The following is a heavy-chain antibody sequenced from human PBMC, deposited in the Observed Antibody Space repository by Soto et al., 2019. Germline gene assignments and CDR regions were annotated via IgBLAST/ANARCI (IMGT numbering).Heavy chain of an antibody. J-gene: IGHJ4*02. CDR2: IYHSGSI. D-gene: IGHD4-17*01. CDR3: ERCDDYGDLYAY. CDR1: GVSISSSNW. Sequence: SETLSLTCAVPGVSISSSNWWNWVRQAPGKGLEWIGAIYHSGSINYNPSLESRVTISVDTSKNQFSLKLSSVTAADTAVYYCERCDDYGDLYAYWSRGTLVTVSS. V-gene: IGHV4-4*02.